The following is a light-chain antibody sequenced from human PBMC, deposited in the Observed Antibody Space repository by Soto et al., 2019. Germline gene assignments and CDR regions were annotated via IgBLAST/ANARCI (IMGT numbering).Light chain of an antibody. V-gene: IGKV3-20*01. J-gene: IGKJ1*01. CDR1: QSVSSSY. CDR2: GAS. Sequence: EIVMTQSPGTLSLSPGERATLSCRASQSVSSSYLAWYQEKPRQAPRLLIYGASSRVTGIPDRFSGSGSGTDLTLTFSRLEPEDFAVYYCQQYGSSPPWTFGQGTKVEIK. CDR3: QQYGSSPPWT.